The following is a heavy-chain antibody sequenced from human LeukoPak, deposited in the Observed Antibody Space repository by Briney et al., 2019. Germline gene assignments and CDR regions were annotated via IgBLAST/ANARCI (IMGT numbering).Heavy chain of an antibody. J-gene: IGHJ4*02. Sequence: PSETLSLTCTVSGASIKSGIYYWSWIRQPAGKGLEWIGRIYTSGTSNYNPSLRSRVTISVDTSKNQFSLKLTSVTAADTAVYYCTKGRGIWGQGTLVTVSS. V-gene: IGHV4-61*02. CDR2: IYTSGTS. D-gene: IGHD3-10*01. CDR3: TKGRGI. CDR1: GASIKSGIYY.